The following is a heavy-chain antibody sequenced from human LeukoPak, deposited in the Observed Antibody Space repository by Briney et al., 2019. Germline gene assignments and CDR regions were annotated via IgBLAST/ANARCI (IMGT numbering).Heavy chain of an antibody. CDR1: GGSISSYY. J-gene: IGHJ5*02. D-gene: IGHD3-3*01. CDR3: AGAKYYDFWSGYFFDP. CDR2: IYYSGST. V-gene: IGHV4-59*01. Sequence: SETLSLTCTVSGGSISSYYWSWIRQPPGKGLEWIGYIYYSGSTNYNPSLKSRVTISVDTSKNQFSLKLSSVTAADTAVYYCAGAKYYDFWSGYFFDPWGQGTLVTVSS.